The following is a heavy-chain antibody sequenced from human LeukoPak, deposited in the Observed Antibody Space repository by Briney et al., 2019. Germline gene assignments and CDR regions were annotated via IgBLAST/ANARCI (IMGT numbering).Heavy chain of an antibody. CDR3: ARSRGYSYGRRYMDV. Sequence: PGGSLRLSCAASGFTFSSYGMSWVRQAPGKGLEWIGEINHSGSTNYNPSLKSRVTISVDTSKNQFSLKLSSVTAADTAVYYCARSRGYSYGRRYMDVWGKGTTVTVSS. J-gene: IGHJ6*03. CDR1: GFTFSSYG. CDR2: INHSGST. D-gene: IGHD5-18*01. V-gene: IGHV4-34*01.